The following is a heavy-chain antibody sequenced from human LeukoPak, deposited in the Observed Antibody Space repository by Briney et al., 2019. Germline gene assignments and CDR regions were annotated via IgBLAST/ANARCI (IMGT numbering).Heavy chain of an antibody. CDR3: ARAYYYDSSGYSIPWAFDI. D-gene: IGHD3-22*01. J-gene: IGHJ3*02. Sequence: GESLKISCKGSGYSFTSYWIGWVRQMPGKGLEWMGIIYPGDSDTRYSPSFQGQVTISADKSISTAYLQWSSLKASDTAMYYCARAYYYDSSGYSIPWAFDIWGQGTMVTVSS. V-gene: IGHV5-51*01. CDR2: IYPGDSDT. CDR1: GYSFTSYW.